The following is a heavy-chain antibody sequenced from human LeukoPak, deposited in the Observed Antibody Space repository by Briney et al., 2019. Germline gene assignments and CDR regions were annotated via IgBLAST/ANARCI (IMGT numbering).Heavy chain of an antibody. V-gene: IGHV3-30*03. CDR1: GFTFSNYG. CDR3: ASRRGAVAGGIDY. D-gene: IGHD6-19*01. Sequence: GGSLRLSCAASGFTFSNYGMHWVRQAPGKGLEWVAVISYDGSNKYYADSVKGRFTISRDNAKNSLYLQMNSLRDEDTAVYYCASRRGAVAGGIDYWGQGTLVTVSS. CDR2: ISYDGSNK. J-gene: IGHJ4*02.